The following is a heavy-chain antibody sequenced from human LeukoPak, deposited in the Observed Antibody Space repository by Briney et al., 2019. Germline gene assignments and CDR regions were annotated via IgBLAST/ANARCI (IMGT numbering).Heavy chain of an antibody. V-gene: IGHV3-7*05. CDR3: ARDPTVTNFHDAFDI. CDR1: GFTFSSYW. Sequence: GGSLRLSCTASGFTFSSYWMSWVRQAPGKGLEWVATIKQDGSQKEYVESVQGRFTISRDNAKNSLYLHMSRLRAEDTAVYYCARDPTVTNFHDAFDIWGQGTLVTVSS. D-gene: IGHD4-17*01. CDR2: IKQDGSQK. J-gene: IGHJ3*02.